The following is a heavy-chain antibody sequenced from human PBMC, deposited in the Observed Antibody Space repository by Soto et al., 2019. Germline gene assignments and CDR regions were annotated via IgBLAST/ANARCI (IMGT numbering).Heavy chain of an antibody. D-gene: IGHD3-10*01. V-gene: IGHV3-48*01. Sequence: PGGSLRLSCAASGFTFSSYSMNWVRQAPGKGLEWVSYISSSSTIYYADSVKGRFTISRDNAKNSLYLQMNSLRAEDTAVYYCARFPKLSYYGSGSYFYYYMDVWSKGTTVTVSS. CDR3: ARFPKLSYYGSGSYFYYYMDV. CDR2: ISSSSTI. CDR1: GFTFSSYS. J-gene: IGHJ6*03.